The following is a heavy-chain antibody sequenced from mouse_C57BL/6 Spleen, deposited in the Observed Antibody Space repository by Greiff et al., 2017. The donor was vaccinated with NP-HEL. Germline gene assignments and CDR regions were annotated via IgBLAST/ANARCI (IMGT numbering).Heavy chain of an antibody. J-gene: IGHJ3*01. D-gene: IGHD2-4*01. Sequence: DVQLVESGGGLVKPGGSLKLSCAASGFTFSSYAMSWVRQTPEKRLEWVATISDGGSYTYYPDNVTGRFTISRDNAKNNLYLQMSHLKSEDTAMYYCASGLRGGFAYWGQGTLVTVSA. CDR2: ISDGGSYT. V-gene: IGHV5-4*01. CDR3: ASGLRGGFAY. CDR1: GFTFSSYA.